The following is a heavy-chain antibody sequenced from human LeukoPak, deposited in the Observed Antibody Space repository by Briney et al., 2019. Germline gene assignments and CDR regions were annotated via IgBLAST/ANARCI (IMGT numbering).Heavy chain of an antibody. V-gene: IGHV1-3*03. CDR3: ARAEEGYSPFDP. CDR1: GYTFTSYA. CDR2: INAGNGNT. Sequence: ASVKVSCKASGYTFTSYAMHWVRQAPGQRLEWMGWINAGNGNTKYSQEFQGRVTITRDTSPSTAYMELSSLRSEDMAVYYCARAEEGYSPFDPWGQGTLVTVSS. D-gene: IGHD2-15*01. J-gene: IGHJ5*02.